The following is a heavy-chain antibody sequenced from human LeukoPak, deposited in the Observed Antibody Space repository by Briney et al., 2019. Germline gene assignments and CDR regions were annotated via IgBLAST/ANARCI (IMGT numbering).Heavy chain of an antibody. CDR3: ALADYGDSWY. CDR1: GYTFTGYY. D-gene: IGHD4-17*01. J-gene: IGHJ4*02. V-gene: IGHV1-2*06. Sequence: ASVKVSCKASGYTFTGYYLHWVRQAPGQGLEWMGRINPNSGGTNYAQKFQGRVTMTRDTSITTAYMELSRLRSDDTAVYYCALADYGDSWYWGQGTVVSVFS. CDR2: INPNSGGT.